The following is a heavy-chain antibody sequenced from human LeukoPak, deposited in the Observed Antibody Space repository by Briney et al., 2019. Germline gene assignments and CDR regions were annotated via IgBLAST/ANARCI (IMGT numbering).Heavy chain of an antibody. J-gene: IGHJ4*02. CDR2: IRYDGTNR. V-gene: IGHV3-30*02. CDR1: GFTLSSYG. D-gene: IGHD3-22*01. CDR3: AKDPRYFDSRGYYYIFDY. Sequence: PGGSLRLSCAASGFTLSSYGMHWVRQAPGKGLEWVAFIRYDGTNRYYSDSVKGRFTISRDNSKNTLYLQMNSLRAEDTAVYYCAKDPRYFDSRGYYYIFDYWGQGTLVTVSS.